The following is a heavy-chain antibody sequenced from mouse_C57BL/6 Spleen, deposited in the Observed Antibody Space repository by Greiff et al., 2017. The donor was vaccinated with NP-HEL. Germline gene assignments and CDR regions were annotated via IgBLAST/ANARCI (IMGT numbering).Heavy chain of an antibody. CDR1: GFSLTSYG. Sequence: QVQLQQSGPGLVQPSQSLSITCTVSGFSLTSYGVHWVRQSPGKGLEWLGVIWSGGSTDYNAAFISRLSISKDNSKSQVFFKMNSLQADDTAIYYCARYYGNLYAMDYWGQGTSVTVSS. V-gene: IGHV2-2*01. D-gene: IGHD2-1*01. J-gene: IGHJ4*01. CDR3: ARYYGNLYAMDY. CDR2: IWSGGST.